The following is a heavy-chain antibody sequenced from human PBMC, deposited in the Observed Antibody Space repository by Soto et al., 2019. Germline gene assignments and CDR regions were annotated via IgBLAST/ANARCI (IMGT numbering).Heavy chain of an antibody. CDR3: AREPSNNWGWSY. CDR1: GGTFSSYT. CDR2: ISAYNGNT. D-gene: IGHD7-27*01. J-gene: IGHJ4*02. V-gene: IGHV1-18*01. Sequence: ASVKVSCKASGGTFSSYTISWVRQAPGQGLEWMGWISAYNGNTNYAQKLQGRVTMTTDTSTSTAYMELRSLRSDDTAVYYCAREPSNNWGWSYWGQGTLVTVSS.